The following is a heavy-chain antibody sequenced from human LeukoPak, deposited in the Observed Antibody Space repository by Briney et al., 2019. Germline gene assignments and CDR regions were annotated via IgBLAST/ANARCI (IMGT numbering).Heavy chain of an antibody. CDR2: IYYSGST. V-gene: IGHV4-39*07. CDR3: ARTTEGGYTYGYFYYYYMDV. D-gene: IGHD5-18*01. CDR1: GGSISSSSYY. J-gene: IGHJ6*03. Sequence: SETLSLTCTVSGGSISSSSYYWGWIRQPPGTGLEWIGSIYYSGSTNYNPSLKSRVTISVDTSKNHSLKLTSVTAADTAVYYCARTTEGGYTYGYFYYYYMDVWGKGTTVTISS.